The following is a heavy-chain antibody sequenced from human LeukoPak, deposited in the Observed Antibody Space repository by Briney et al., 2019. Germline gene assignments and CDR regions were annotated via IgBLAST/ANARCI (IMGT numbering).Heavy chain of an antibody. J-gene: IGHJ4*02. D-gene: IGHD6-19*01. Sequence: PGGSLRLSCAASGFTFRSYAMSWVRQAPGKGLKWVSSISDSGSNTYYADSVKGRFTISRDNSENTLYLQMNSLRAEDTAVYYCAKESSGWYKDYWGQGTLVTVSS. V-gene: IGHV3-23*01. CDR3: AKESSGWYKDY. CDR2: ISDSGSNT. CDR1: GFTFRSYA.